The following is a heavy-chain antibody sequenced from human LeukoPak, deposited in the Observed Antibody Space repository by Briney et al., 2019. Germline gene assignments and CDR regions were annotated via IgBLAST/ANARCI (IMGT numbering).Heavy chain of an antibody. CDR2: ISGSGGST. CDR1: GFTFSSYA. J-gene: IGHJ6*03. V-gene: IGHV3-23*01. CDR3: AKDLLAARGYYMDV. D-gene: IGHD6-6*01. Sequence: GGSLRLSCAASGFTFSSYAMSWVRQAPGKGLKWVSAISGSGGSTYYADSVKGRFTISRDNSKNTLYLQMNSLRAEDTAVYYCAKDLLAARGYYMDVWGKGTTVTVSS.